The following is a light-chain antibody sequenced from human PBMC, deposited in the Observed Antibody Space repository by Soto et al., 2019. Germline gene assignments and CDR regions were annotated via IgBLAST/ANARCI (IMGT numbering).Light chain of an antibody. V-gene: IGKV3-15*01. J-gene: IGKJ4*01. CDR1: QSVSSN. CDR2: GAS. CDR3: QQYDDWLRLT. Sequence: EIVMTQSPATLSVSPGERATLSCGASQSVSSNLAWYQQKPGQAPRLLIYGASTRATGIPARFSGSGSGTEFTLTISSLQSEDFAVYFCQQYDDWLRLTFGGGTKVDIK.